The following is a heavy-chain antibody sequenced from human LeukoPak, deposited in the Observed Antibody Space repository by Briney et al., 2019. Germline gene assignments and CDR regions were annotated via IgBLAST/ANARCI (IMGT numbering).Heavy chain of an antibody. CDR1: GGSFSAYY. V-gene: IGHV4-34*01. D-gene: IGHD3-10*01. CDR3: AREVRGVIITMGIDY. Sequence: SETLSLTCAVSGGSFSAYYWTWIRQPPGKGLEWIGEINHSGSTNYNPSLKSRVTISVDTSKNQFSLKLSSVTAADTAVYYCAREVRGVIITMGIDYWGQGTLVTVSS. CDR2: INHSGST. J-gene: IGHJ4*02.